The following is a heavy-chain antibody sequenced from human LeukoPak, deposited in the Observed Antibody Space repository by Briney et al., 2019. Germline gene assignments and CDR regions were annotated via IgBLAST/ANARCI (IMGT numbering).Heavy chain of an antibody. CDR2: ISYDGSNK. D-gene: IGHD6-13*01. CDR1: GFTFSSYG. Sequence: GGSLRLSCAASGFTFSSYGMHWVRQAPGKGLEWVAVISYDGSNKYYADSVKGRFTISRDNSKNTLYLQMNSLRAEDTAVYYCAKVWGIARRGRSIDYWGQGTLVTVSS. CDR3: AKVWGIARRGRSIDY. J-gene: IGHJ4*02. V-gene: IGHV3-30*18.